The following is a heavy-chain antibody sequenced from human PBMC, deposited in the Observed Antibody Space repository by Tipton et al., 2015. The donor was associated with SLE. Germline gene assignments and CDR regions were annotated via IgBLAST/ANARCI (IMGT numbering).Heavy chain of an antibody. D-gene: IGHD4-23*01. CDR1: GFTFSSYA. CDR2: ISGSGGST. J-gene: IGHJ4*02. CDR3: AKVGSNIRGYYFDY. Sequence: SLRLSCAASGFTFSSYAMSWVRQAPGKGLEWVSAISGSGGSTYYAGSVKGRFTISRDNSKNTLYLQMNSLRAEDTAVYYCAKVGSNIRGYYFDYWGQGTLVTVSS. V-gene: IGHV3-23*01.